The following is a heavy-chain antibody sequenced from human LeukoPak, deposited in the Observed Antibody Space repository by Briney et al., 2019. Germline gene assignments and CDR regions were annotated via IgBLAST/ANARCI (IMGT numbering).Heavy chain of an antibody. V-gene: IGHV3-11*01. CDR2: ISGSGDTI. J-gene: IGHJ4*02. CDR1: KFIFSDYY. D-gene: IGHD3-22*01. Sequence: GGSLRLSCAASKFIFSDYYMSWIRQAPGKGLEWVSYISGSGDTIYYADSVKGRFTISRDNARNSLYLQMNSLRAEDTAVYYCARGEYYYDGGYWGQGTLVTVSS. CDR3: ARGEYYYDGGY.